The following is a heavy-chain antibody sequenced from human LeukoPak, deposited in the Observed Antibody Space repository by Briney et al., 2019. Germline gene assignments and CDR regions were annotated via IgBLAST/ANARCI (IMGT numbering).Heavy chain of an antibody. D-gene: IGHD1-26*01. J-gene: IGHJ4*02. CDR2: ISAYNGNT. V-gene: IGHV1-18*01. CDR1: GYTFTSSG. Sequence: ASVKVSCKASGYTFTSSGISWVRQAPGQGLEWMGWISAYNGNTNYAPKFQGRVTMTTDTSTTTAYMEVRSLRSDDTAVYYCARARSGSYFAFDYWGQGTLVTVSS. CDR3: ARARSGSYFAFDY.